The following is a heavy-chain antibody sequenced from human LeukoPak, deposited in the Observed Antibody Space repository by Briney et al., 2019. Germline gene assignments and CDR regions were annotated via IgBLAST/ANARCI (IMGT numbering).Heavy chain of an antibody. D-gene: IGHD3-9*01. CDR1: GYTFTSYY. J-gene: IGHJ4*02. V-gene: IGHV1-46*01. CDR2: INPSGGST. Sequence: GASVKVSCKASGYTFTSYYMHWMRQAPGQGLEWMGIINPSGGSTSYAQKFQGRVTMTRDTSTSTVYMELSSLRSEDTAVYYCARGALHYDILTGYLLDYWGQGTLVTVSS. CDR3: ARGALHYDILTGYLLDY.